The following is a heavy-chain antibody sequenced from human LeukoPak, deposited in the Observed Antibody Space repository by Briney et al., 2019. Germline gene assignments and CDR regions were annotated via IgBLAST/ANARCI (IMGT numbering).Heavy chain of an antibody. CDR2: IYYSGST. D-gene: IGHD4-17*01. J-gene: IGHJ4*02. V-gene: IGHV4-61*01. CDR1: GGSISTSGHYY. Sequence: SETLSLTCTVSGGSISTSGHYYWTWIRQPPGKGLEWLGYIYYSGSTNYNPSLKSRVSISADTSKNQFSLHLTSVTAADTAVYYCARAAYGENSFGSWGQGTLVPVSS. CDR3: ARAAYGENSFGS.